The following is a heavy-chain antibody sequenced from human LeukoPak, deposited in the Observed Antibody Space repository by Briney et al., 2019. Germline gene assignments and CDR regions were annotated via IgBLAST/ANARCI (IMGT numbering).Heavy chain of an antibody. CDR3: ATPLDSGYDLYAFDY. D-gene: IGHD5-12*01. J-gene: IGHJ4*02. V-gene: IGHV1-24*01. CDR1: GYTLTELS. CDR2: FDPEDGEI. Sequence: ASVKVSCKVSGYTLTELSMHWVRQAPGKGLEWMGGFDPEDGEIIYAQKFQGGVTMTEDTSTDTAYMELSSLRSEETAVYYCATPLDSGYDLYAFDYWGQGTLVTVSS.